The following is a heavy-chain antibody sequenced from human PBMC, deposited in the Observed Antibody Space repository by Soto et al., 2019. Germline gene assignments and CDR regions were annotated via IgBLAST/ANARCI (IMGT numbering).Heavy chain of an antibody. V-gene: IGHV4-59*08. CDR2: IYYSGST. CDR1: GGSISSYY. J-gene: IGHJ6*03. D-gene: IGHD6-13*01. Sequence: SETLSLTCTVSGGSISSYYWSWIRQPPGKGLEWIGYIYYSGSTNYNPSLKSRVTISVDTSKNQFSLKLSSVTAADTAVYYCARLSPGSFTYYYYYMDVWGKGTTVTSP. CDR3: ARLSPGSFTYYYYYMDV.